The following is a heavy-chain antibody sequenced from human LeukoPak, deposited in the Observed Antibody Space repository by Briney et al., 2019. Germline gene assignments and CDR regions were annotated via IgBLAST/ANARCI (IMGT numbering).Heavy chain of an antibody. Sequence: GGSLRLSCAASGFIFSDHYMDWVRQAPGMGLEWVSSISSSSTYIYYADSVKGRFTISRDNAKNSLYLQMSSLRADDTAVYYCARDSAPYSSSWLGVKDYYYGMDVWGQGTTVTVSS. CDR2: ISSSSTYI. CDR1: GFIFSDHY. J-gene: IGHJ6*02. CDR3: ARDSAPYSSSWLGVKDYYYGMDV. V-gene: IGHV3-21*01. D-gene: IGHD6-13*01.